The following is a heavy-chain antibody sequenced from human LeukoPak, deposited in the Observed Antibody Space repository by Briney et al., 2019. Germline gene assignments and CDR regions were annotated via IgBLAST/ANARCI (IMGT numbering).Heavy chain of an antibody. CDR3: ARSDLIYYDSSGYYPIDH. CDR2: INPNSGGT. D-gene: IGHD3-22*01. V-gene: IGHV1-2*02. J-gene: IGHJ4*02. CDR1: GYTFTGYY. Sequence: GASVKVSCKASGYTFTGYYMHWVRQAPGQGLEWMGWINPNSGGTNYAQKFQGRVTMTRDTSISTAYMELSRLRSDDTAVYYCARSDLIYYDSSGYYPIDHWGQGTLVTVSS.